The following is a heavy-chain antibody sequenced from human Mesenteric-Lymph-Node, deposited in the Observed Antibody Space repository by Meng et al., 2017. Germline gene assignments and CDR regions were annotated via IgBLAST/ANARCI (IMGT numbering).Heavy chain of an antibody. CDR3: AVYAPAGY. D-gene: IGHD3-10*01. J-gene: IGHJ4*02. CDR2: IWYDGTK. Sequence: GESLKISCAASGFTFSSFGMHWVRQAPGKGLEWVAVIWYDGTKSYADSVKGRFTISRDNAKNSLYLQMNSLRAEDTAVYYCAVYAPAGYWGQGTLVTVSS. V-gene: IGHV3-33*03. CDR1: GFTFSSFG.